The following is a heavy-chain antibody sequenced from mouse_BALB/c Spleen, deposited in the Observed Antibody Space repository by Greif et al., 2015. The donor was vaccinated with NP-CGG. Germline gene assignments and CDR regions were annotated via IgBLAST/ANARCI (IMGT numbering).Heavy chain of an antibody. CDR3: ASYYDYDVGLAMDY. Sequence: EVQRVESGAELVRPGALVKLSCKASGFNVKDYYMHWVKQRPEQGLEWIGWIDPENGNTIYDPKFQGKASITADTSSNTAYLQLSSLTSEDTAVYYCASYYDYDVGLAMDYWGQGTSVTVSS. D-gene: IGHD2-4*01. CDR1: GFNVKDYY. CDR2: IDPENGNT. V-gene: IGHV14-1*02. J-gene: IGHJ4*01.